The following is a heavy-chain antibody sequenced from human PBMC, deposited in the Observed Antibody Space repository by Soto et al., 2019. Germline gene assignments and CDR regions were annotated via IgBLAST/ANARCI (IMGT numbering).Heavy chain of an antibody. D-gene: IGHD2-8*01. Sequence: QVKVVESGGGVVQPGGSLRLSCTASGFTFSSYGMHWVRQAPGKGLEWVAVISNDGNRKWYIDPVKGRFTISKDNSKNTLYLEMNTVRTEDTAMYYCAKDIYNGGPHLGADYWGQGTLVTVSS. CDR1: GFTFSSYG. J-gene: IGHJ4*02. CDR2: ISNDGNRK. CDR3: AKDIYNGGPHLGADY. V-gene: IGHV3-30*18.